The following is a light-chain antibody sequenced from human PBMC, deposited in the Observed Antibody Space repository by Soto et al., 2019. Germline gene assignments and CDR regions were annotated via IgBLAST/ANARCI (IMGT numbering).Light chain of an antibody. V-gene: IGLV2-14*01. CDR2: EVS. CDR3: SSYTSSRTLV. J-gene: IGLJ2*01. Sequence: QSALTQPASVSGSPGQSITISCTGSSSDVGGYNYVSWYQQHPGKAPKLIIYEVSNRPSGISNRFSGSKSANTASLTISGLQAEDEAEYYCSSYTSSRTLVFGGGTKVTVL. CDR1: SSDVGGYNY.